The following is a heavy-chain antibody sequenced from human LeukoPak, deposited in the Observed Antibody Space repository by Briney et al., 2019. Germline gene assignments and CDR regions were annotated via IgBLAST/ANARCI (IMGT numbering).Heavy chain of an antibody. CDR1: GYTFTSYD. Sequence: ASVKVSCKASGYTFTSYDINWVRQATGQGLEWMGWINPNSGNTGCAQKFQGRVTMTRDTSISTAYMELSSLRSEDTAVYYCARYGSSWYAVYYYYGMDVWGQGTTVTVSS. V-gene: IGHV1-8*01. CDR3: ARYGSSWYAVYYYYGMDV. CDR2: INPNSGNT. D-gene: IGHD6-13*01. J-gene: IGHJ6*02.